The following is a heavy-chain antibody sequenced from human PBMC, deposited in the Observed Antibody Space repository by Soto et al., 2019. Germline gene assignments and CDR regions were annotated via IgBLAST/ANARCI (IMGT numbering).Heavy chain of an antibody. D-gene: IGHD1-7*01. CDR1: GFTFSSYT. J-gene: IGHJ3*02. V-gene: IGHV3-21*01. CDR2: ISSSSSYT. CDR3: ARDLILITGTTPSSYDAFDI. Sequence: GGSLRLSCAASGFTFSSYTMSWVRQAPGKGLEWVSSISSSSSYTYYADSVKGRFTISRDNSKNTLYLQMNSLRAEDTAVYYCARDLILITGTTPSSYDAFDIWGQGTMVTVSS.